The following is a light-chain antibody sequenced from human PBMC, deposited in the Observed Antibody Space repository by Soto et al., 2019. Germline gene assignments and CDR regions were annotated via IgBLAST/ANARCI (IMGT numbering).Light chain of an antibody. CDR2: AAS. V-gene: IGKV1-16*02. CDR1: QDINSN. Sequence: DLQMTQSPSSLSASVGDRVTITCRASQDINSNLAWFQQRPGKVPKPLIYAASSLQSEVPSKFSGSGSGTNFTLTISSLQPEDFATYYCQQYNSHPHTFGQGTELEIK. CDR3: QQYNSHPHT. J-gene: IGKJ2*01.